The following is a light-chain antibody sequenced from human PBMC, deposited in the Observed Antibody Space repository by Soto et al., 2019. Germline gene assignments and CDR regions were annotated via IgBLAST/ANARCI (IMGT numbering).Light chain of an antibody. J-gene: IGLJ1*01. CDR3: SSYSSSSTCDV. CDR2: DVS. CDR1: SGDVGTYNY. V-gene: IGLV2-14*01. Sequence: QSVLTQPASVSGSPGQSITISCTGTSGDVGTYNYVSWYLQHPGKAPKLMIYDVSNRPSGVSNRLSGSKSGNTASLTISGLQAEDEADYYCSSYSSSSTCDVFGTGTKVTVL.